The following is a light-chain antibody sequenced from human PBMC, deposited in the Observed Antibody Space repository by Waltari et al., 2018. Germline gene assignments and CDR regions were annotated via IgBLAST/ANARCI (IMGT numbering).Light chain of an antibody. Sequence: DIQMTQSPSTLSASVGDRVTITCRASPSISSWLAWYQQKPGKAPKLLIYKASNLESGVPSRFSGSGSGTEFTLTISSLQPDDFATYYCQQYNNYPWTFGQGTKVEIK. CDR1: PSISSW. V-gene: IGKV1-5*03. CDR2: KAS. J-gene: IGKJ1*01. CDR3: QQYNNYPWT.